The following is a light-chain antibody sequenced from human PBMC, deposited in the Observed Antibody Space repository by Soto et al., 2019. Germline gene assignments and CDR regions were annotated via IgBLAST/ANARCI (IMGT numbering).Light chain of an antibody. Sequence: DIQMTPSPSSVSASVGDRVSITCRASQGISNWLAWYQQKPGRAPKLLIYTGSSLQSGVPSRFSGTGSGTDFTLTISSLQPEDVATYYCQQANSVPLTFGGGTKVEIK. CDR3: QQANSVPLT. V-gene: IGKV1-12*01. CDR1: QGISNW. J-gene: IGKJ4*01. CDR2: TGS.